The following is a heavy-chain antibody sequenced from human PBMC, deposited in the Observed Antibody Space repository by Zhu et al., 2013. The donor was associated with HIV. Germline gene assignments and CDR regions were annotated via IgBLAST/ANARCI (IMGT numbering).Heavy chain of an antibody. Sequence: QVQLVQSGAEVKKPGASVKVSCKASGYTFPNFGITWVRQAPGQGLEWMGWINIYNGITYYAQKVQGRVTMTADTSTSTAYMELRSLRTHDTAVYFCARVGTSVTTLDSWGQGTLVTVSS. V-gene: IGHV1-18*01. D-gene: IGHD4-17*01. CDR3: ARVGTSVTTLDS. CDR1: GYTFPNFG. J-gene: IGHJ4*02. CDR2: INIYNGIT.